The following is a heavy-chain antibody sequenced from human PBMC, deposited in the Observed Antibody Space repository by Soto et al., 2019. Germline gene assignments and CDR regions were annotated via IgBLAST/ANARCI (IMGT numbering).Heavy chain of an antibody. Sequence: QVQLVQSGAEVKKPGSSVKVSCKASGGTFSSYAISWVRQAPGQGLERMGGIIPIFGTANYAQKFQGRVTITADESTSTAYMELSSLRSEDTAVYYCARGYYYDSSGYYHTNIDYFDYWGQGTLVTVSS. CDR3: ARGYYYDSSGYYHTNIDYFDY. D-gene: IGHD3-22*01. CDR2: IIPIFGTA. V-gene: IGHV1-69*01. CDR1: GGTFSSYA. J-gene: IGHJ4*02.